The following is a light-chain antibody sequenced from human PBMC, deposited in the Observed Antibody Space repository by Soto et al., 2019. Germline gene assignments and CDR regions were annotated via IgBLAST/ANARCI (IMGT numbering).Light chain of an antibody. V-gene: IGKV3-20*01. CDR1: QSVSSSY. Sequence: EIVLTQSPGTLSLSPGERATLSCRASQSVSSSYLAWYQQKPGQAPRLLIYGASSRATGIPDRFSGSGSGTDFTLTISRLEPEDVAVYYCQQYGSSRRTFGPGTKVDIK. J-gene: IGKJ3*01. CDR2: GAS. CDR3: QQYGSSRRT.